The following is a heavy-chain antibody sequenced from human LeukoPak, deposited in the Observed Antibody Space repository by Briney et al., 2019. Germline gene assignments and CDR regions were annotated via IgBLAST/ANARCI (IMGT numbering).Heavy chain of an antibody. CDR1: GYTFTGYY. Sequence: SVKVSCKASGYTFTGYYMHWVRQAPGQGLEWMGRIIPILGIANYAQKFQGRVTITADKSTSTAYMELSSLRSEDTAVYYCARDPEVAYCTNGVCYFDYWGQGTLVTVSS. CDR3: ARDPEVAYCTNGVCYFDY. CDR2: IIPILGIA. D-gene: IGHD2-8*01. V-gene: IGHV1-69*04. J-gene: IGHJ4*02.